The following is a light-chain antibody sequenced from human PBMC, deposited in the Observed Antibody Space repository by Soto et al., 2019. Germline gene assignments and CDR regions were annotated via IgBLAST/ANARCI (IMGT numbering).Light chain of an antibody. Sequence: IVLTQSPGTLSLSPGERATLSCRASQSVSSSYLAWYQQKPGQAPRLLFYGASSRATGIPDRFSGSGYGTDFTLTISRLEPEDFPVYYCQQYGSSQTFDQGTKVEIK. J-gene: IGKJ1*01. CDR1: QSVSSSY. V-gene: IGKV3-20*01. CDR3: QQYGSSQT. CDR2: GAS.